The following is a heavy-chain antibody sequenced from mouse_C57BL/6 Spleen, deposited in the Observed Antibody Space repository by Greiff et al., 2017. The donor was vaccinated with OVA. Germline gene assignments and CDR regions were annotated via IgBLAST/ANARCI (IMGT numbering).Heavy chain of an antibody. CDR3: ASGGDYGY. CDR2: IDPSDSYT. CDR1: GYTFTNYW. V-gene: IGHV1-50*01. Sequence: QVQLQQPGAEPVKPGASVKLFCKTSGYTFTNYWMQWIKQRPGQGLEWIGEIDPSDSYTNYNQKFKGKATLTVDTSSSTAYMQLSSLTSEDSAVYYCASGGDYGYWGQGTTLTVSS. D-gene: IGHD1-1*02. J-gene: IGHJ2*01.